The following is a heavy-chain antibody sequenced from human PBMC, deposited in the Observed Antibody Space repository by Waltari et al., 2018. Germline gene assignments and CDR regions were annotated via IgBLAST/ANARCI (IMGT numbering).Heavy chain of an antibody. CDR2: IYYSGST. J-gene: IGHJ4*02. Sequence: QVQLQESGPGLVKPSETLSLTCTVSGGSISSYYWSWIRQPPGKGLEWIGYIYYSGSTNYNPSLKSRVTISVDTSKNQFSLKLSSVTAADTAVYYCARARRELLSGSFDYWGQGTLVIVSS. V-gene: IGHV4-59*01. CDR1: GGSISSYY. CDR3: ARARRELLSGSFDY. D-gene: IGHD1-26*01.